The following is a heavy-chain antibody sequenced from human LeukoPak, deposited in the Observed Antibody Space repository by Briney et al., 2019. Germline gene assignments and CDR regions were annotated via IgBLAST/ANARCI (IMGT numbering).Heavy chain of an antibody. CDR3: ARGRVAFPRIAAAYYFDY. Sequence: PSETLSLTCAVYGGSFSGYYWSWIRQPPGKGLEWIGEINHSGSTNYNPSLKSRVTISVDTSKNQFSLKLSSVTAADTAVYYCARGRVAFPRIAAAYYFDYWGQGTLVTVSS. J-gene: IGHJ4*02. D-gene: IGHD6-13*01. CDR1: GGSFSGYY. CDR2: INHSGST. V-gene: IGHV4-34*01.